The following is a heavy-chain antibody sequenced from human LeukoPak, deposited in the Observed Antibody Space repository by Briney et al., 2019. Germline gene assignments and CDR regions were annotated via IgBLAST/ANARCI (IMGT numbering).Heavy chain of an antibody. CDR2: IMRDGSGQ. Sequence: GGSLRLSCVGSGFIFSSRWMSWIRQAPGKGLEWVANIMRDGSGQYYVDSVKGRFTVSRDNTKNSLYLQMNSPRAEDAAVYYCATLLGDITVYDYWGQGTLVTVSS. J-gene: IGHJ4*02. CDR1: GFIFSSRW. CDR3: ATLLGDITVYDY. V-gene: IGHV3-7*01. D-gene: IGHD3-10*01.